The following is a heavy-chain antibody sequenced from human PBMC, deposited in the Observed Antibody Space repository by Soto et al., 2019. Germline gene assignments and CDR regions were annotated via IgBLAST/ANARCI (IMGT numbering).Heavy chain of an antibody. CDR2: IYSGGNT. Sequence: EVQLVESGGGLIQPGGSLRLSCAASGFTVSTNSMSWVRQAPGKGLEWVSMIYSGGNTYYSDSVKGRFTISRDNSKNTRYLQINSLRAEDTAVYYCARGYCSGGSCYSGWSMDVWGQGTTVTVAS. V-gene: IGHV3-53*01. J-gene: IGHJ6*02. D-gene: IGHD2-15*01. CDR3: ARGYCSGGSCYSGWSMDV. CDR1: GFTVSTNS.